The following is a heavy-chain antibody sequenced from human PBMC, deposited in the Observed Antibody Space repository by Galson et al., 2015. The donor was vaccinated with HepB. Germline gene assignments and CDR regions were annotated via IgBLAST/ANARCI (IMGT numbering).Heavy chain of an antibody. J-gene: IGHJ2*01. Sequence: QSGAEVKKPGESLRISCKGSGYSFTTYWISWVRQVPGKGLEWMGRIDPSDSYTNYSPSFQGHVTISTDKSISTIYLQWSSLKASDTAMYCCARQRGGGFHWYFDLWARGTLVTVSS. CDR1: GYSFTTYW. CDR3: ARQRGGGFHWYFDL. V-gene: IGHV5-10-1*01. CDR2: IDPSDSYT. D-gene: IGHD2-15*01.